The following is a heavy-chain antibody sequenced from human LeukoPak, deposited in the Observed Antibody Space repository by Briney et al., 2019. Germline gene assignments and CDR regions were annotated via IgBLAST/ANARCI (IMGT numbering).Heavy chain of an antibody. V-gene: IGHV3-23*01. J-gene: IGHJ4*02. Sequence: GGSLRLSCAASGFTFSSYAMSWVRQAPGKGLERVSAISGGGSTTYYADSVKGRFTISRDNSKNTLYLQMNSLRAEDTAVYYCAKRDSSSSSGYYFDYWGQGTLVTVSS. CDR3: AKRDSSSSSGYYFDY. D-gene: IGHD2-2*01. CDR2: ISGGGSTT. CDR1: GFTFSSYA.